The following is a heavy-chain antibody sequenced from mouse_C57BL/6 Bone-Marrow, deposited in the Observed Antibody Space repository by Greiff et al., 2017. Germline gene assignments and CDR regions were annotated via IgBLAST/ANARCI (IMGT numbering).Heavy chain of an antibody. V-gene: IGHV1-53*01. Sequence: QVQLQQPGTELVKPGASVKLSCKASGYTFTSYWMHWVKQRPGQGLEWIGNINPSNGGPNYNEKFKSKATLTVDKSSSTAYMRLSSLTSEESSVYYCARLPNKLGRLFAYWGQGTLVTVSA. CDR1: GYTFTSYW. CDR3: ARLPNKLGRLFAY. D-gene: IGHD4-1*01. J-gene: IGHJ3*01. CDR2: INPSNGGP.